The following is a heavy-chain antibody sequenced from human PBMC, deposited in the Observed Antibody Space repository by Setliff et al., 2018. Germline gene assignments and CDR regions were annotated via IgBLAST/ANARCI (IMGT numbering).Heavy chain of an antibody. D-gene: IGHD6-13*01. V-gene: IGHV4-4*08. CDR1: GGSISSHF. J-gene: IGHJ5*02. CDR3: ARGGGVAAAAWFDP. CDR2: MYTSGTT. Sequence: SETLSLTCTVSGGSISSHFWSWIRQSPGKGLEWIGYMYTSGTTEYNPSLNSRVTMSLDTSKNQFSLNLSSVTAADTAVYYCARGGGVAAAAWFDPWGQGTLVTVSS.